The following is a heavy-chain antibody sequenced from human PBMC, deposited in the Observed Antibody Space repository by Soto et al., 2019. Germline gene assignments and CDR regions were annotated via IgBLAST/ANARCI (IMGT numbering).Heavy chain of an antibody. CDR3: ARGRTYYYDSSGYYARTYYFDY. Sequence: QVQLQQWGAGLLKPSETLSLTCAVYGGSFSGYYWSWIRQPPGKGLEWIGEINHSGSTNYNPSLKSRVTISVDTSKNQFSLKLSSVTAADTAVYYCARGRTYYYDSSGYYARTYYFDYWGQGTLVTVSS. J-gene: IGHJ4*02. D-gene: IGHD3-22*01. CDR2: INHSGST. V-gene: IGHV4-34*01. CDR1: GGSFSGYY.